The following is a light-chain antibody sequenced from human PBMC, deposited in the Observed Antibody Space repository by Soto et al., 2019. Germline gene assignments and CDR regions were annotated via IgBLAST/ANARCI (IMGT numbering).Light chain of an antibody. V-gene: IGKV3-11*01. CDR3: QHRLSWPLT. Sequence: EIVLTQSPATLSLSPGERATISCRASQSVSRFFVWYQQKRGQPPRLLIYDASIRATGIPVRFSGSGSGTDFTLTISSLEPEDFAVYYCQHRLSWPLTVGGGTTVEMK. J-gene: IGKJ4*01. CDR2: DAS. CDR1: QSVSRF.